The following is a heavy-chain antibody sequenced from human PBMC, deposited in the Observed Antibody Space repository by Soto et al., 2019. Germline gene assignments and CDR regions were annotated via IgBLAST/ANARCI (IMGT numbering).Heavy chain of an antibody. V-gene: IGHV1-18*01. Sequence: HLVQSGPEVKRPGASITVSCKTSGDTFANFGLSWVRQAPGQGLEWMGWIATYNNNKNYAQKFQCRRTLTTDTSTSTAYMELESLGYDDTAVYYCARVVRGVVNWFDPWGQGTLVTVSS. D-gene: IGHD3-10*01. CDR3: ARVVRGVVNWFDP. CDR1: GDTFANFG. CDR2: IATYNNNK. J-gene: IGHJ5*02.